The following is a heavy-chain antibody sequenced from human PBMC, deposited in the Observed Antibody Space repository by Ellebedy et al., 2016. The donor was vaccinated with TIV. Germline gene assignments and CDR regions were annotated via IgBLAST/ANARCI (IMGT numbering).Heavy chain of an antibody. Sequence: GESLKISCTASGFIVSTNHMSWVRQAPGKGLEWVGGYTNYADSVKARFTISTHNSRNTLYLQMTNLRTEDTAVYYCAKGSFPFGDKSERIYSFQYWGQGTLVTVSS. CDR3: AKGSFPFGDKSERIYSFQY. V-gene: IGHV3-53*04. J-gene: IGHJ4*02. CDR2: GYT. CDR1: GFIVSTNH. D-gene: IGHD3-10*01.